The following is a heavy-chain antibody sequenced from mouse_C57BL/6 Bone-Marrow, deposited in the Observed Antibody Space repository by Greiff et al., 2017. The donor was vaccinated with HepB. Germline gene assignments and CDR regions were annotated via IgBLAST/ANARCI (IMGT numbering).Heavy chain of an antibody. J-gene: IGHJ2*01. V-gene: IGHV1-15*01. CDR1: GYKFTDYE. Sequence: QVQLKESGAELVRPGASVTLSCKASGYKFTDYEMHWVKQTPVHGLEWIGAIDPETGGTAYNQKFKGKAILTADKSSSTAYMELRSLTSEDSAVYYCTRQLRLFDYWGQGTTLTVSS. D-gene: IGHD3-2*02. CDR3: TRQLRLFDY. CDR2: IDPETGGT.